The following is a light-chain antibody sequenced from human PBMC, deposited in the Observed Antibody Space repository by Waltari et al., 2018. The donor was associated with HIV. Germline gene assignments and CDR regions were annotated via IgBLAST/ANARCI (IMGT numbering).Light chain of an antibody. CDR2: EVS. CDR3: SSYTSSSTRVV. V-gene: IGLV2-14*01. Sequence: QSALTQPASVSGSPGQSITISCPGTSSDVGGYNYVSWYQQHPVKAPKLMIYEVSNRPSGVSNRFSGSKSGNTASLTISGLQAEDEADYYCSSYTSSSTRVVFGGGTKLTVL. CDR1: SSDVGGYNY. J-gene: IGLJ2*01.